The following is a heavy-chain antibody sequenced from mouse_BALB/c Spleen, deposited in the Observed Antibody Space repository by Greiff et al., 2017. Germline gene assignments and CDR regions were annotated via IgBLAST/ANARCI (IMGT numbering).Heavy chain of an antibody. CDR3: ARHDGNSAWFAY. Sequence: EVKLMESGGGLVQPGGSLKLSCAASGFTFSSYTMSWVRQTPEKRLEWVAYISNGGGSTYYPDTVKGRFTISRDNAKNTLYLQMSSLKSEDTAMYYCARHDGNSAWFAYWGQGTLVTVSA. V-gene: IGHV5-12-2*01. J-gene: IGHJ3*01. D-gene: IGHD2-1*01. CDR1: GFTFSSYT. CDR2: ISNGGGST.